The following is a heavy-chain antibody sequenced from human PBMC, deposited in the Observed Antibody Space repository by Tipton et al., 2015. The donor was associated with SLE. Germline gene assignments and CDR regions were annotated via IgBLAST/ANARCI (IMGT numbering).Heavy chain of an antibody. CDR1: GYSISSGYY. CDR3: ASAVVVNNDWYFDL. D-gene: IGHD3-22*01. Sequence: TLSLTCAVSGYSISSGYYWGWIRQPPGKGLEWIGSIYHSGSTYYNPSLKSRPTISVDTSKNQFSLKLSSVTAADTAVYYCASAVVVNNDWYFDLWGRGTLVTVSS. CDR2: IYHSGST. V-gene: IGHV4-38-2*01. J-gene: IGHJ2*01.